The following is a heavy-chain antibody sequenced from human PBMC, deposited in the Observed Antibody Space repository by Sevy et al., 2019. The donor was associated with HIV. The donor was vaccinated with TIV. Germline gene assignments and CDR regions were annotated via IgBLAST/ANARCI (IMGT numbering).Heavy chain of an antibody. D-gene: IGHD2-2*01. J-gene: IGHJ6*02. Sequence: GGSLRLSCAASGFPFHDHAMHWVRQSPGKGLEWVSGISWNSGSIGYADSVKARFTISRDNAKQSIYLQMNNLRPADTAFYYCAKDLNRGCASINCYSYYYYYYGLDVWGQGTTVTVSS. V-gene: IGHV3-9*01. CDR2: ISWNSGSI. CDR1: GFPFHDHA. CDR3: AKDLNRGCASINCYSYYYYYYGLDV.